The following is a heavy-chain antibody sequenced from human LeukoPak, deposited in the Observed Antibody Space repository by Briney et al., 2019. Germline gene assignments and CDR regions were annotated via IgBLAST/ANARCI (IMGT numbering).Heavy chain of an antibody. Sequence: ASVKVSCKASGGTFISYAISWVRQAPGQGLEWMGGIIPIFGTANYAQKFQGRVTITADESTSTAYMELSSLRSEDTAVYYCAREDSSGYFGAGPPFDIWGQGTMVTVSS. CDR1: GGTFISYA. D-gene: IGHD3-22*01. CDR2: IIPIFGTA. J-gene: IGHJ3*02. CDR3: AREDSSGYFGAGPPFDI. V-gene: IGHV1-69*01.